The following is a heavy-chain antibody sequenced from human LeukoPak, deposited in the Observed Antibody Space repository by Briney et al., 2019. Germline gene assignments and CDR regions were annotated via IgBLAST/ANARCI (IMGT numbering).Heavy chain of an antibody. Sequence: GGSLRLSCTASGFAVSNTYVTWVRQAPGKGLEWVSLIYSSGSTYYAGSVRGRFTVLRDNSKNTVYLQMNSLRVEDTAMYYCAREYCTGGKCFLTFDLWGQGTMVSVSS. D-gene: IGHD2-8*02. CDR1: GFAVSNTY. CDR3: AREYCTGGKCFLTFDL. V-gene: IGHV3-66*01. J-gene: IGHJ3*01. CDR2: IYSSGST.